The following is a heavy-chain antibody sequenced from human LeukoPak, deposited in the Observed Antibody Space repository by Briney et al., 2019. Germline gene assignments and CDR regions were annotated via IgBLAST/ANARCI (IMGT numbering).Heavy chain of an antibody. CDR2: IYYSGST. D-gene: IGHD6-13*01. CDR3: AKTSYQQLVSFFGAFDI. V-gene: IGHV4-59*08. J-gene: IGHJ3*02. Sequence: SETLSLTCTVPGGSISSYYWSWIRQPPGKGLEWIGYIYYSGSTNYNPSLKSRVTISVDTSKNQFSLKLSSVTAADTAVYYCAKTSYQQLVSFFGAFDIWGQGTMVTVSS. CDR1: GGSISSYY.